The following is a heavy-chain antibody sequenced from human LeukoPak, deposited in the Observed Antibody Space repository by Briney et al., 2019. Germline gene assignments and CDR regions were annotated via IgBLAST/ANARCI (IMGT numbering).Heavy chain of an antibody. CDR3: VREALGAFDI. D-gene: IGHD3-10*01. J-gene: IGHJ3*02. V-gene: IGHV3-48*03. CDR2: MSSTGSTI. CDR1: GFTFSNSE. Sequence: PGGSLRLSCAASGFTFSNSEMNWVRQAPGKGLEWVSYMSSTGSTIYYADSVKGRFTISRDNGKNSLYLQMNSLRAEDTAVYYCVREALGAFDIWGQGTMVPVSA.